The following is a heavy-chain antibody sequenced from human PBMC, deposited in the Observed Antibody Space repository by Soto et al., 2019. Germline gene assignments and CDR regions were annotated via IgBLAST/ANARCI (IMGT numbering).Heavy chain of an antibody. CDR2: INPSGGST. CDR1: GYTFTSYY. CDR3: ARQQPKHRSGSSLEPYFDY. V-gene: IGHV1-46*01. Sequence: GASVKVSCKASGYTFTSYYMHWVRQAPGQGLEWMGIINPSGGSTTYAQKFQRRVTMTRDTSTSTLYMDLSSLRSEDTAVYYCARQQPKHRSGSSLEPYFDYWRQGTLVTVSS. J-gene: IGHJ4*02. D-gene: IGHD1-26*01.